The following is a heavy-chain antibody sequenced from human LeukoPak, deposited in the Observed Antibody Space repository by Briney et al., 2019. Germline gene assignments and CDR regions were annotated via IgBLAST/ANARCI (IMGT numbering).Heavy chain of an antibody. Sequence: SETLSHTCTVPGGSISSSSYYWGWIRQPPGKGLEWIGSMYYSGSTYHNPSLKSRVTISIDTSKNQFSLKLNSVTAADTAVYYCARHRHWQSYVNYWSLDYWGQGTLVTVSS. V-gene: IGHV4-39*01. J-gene: IGHJ4*02. CDR2: MYYSGST. CDR1: GGSISSSSYY. D-gene: IGHD1-7*01. CDR3: ARHRHWQSYVNYWSLDY.